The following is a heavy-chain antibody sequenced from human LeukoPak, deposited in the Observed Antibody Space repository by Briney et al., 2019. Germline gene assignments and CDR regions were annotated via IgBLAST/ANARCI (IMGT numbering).Heavy chain of an antibody. CDR2: IRYDGSNK. V-gene: IGHV3-30*02. CDR3: AKGSGYDFWSGYYLDAFDI. D-gene: IGHD3-3*01. Sequence: GGSLRLSCAASGFTFGSYGMHWVRQAPGKGLEWVAFIRYDGSNKYYADSVKGRFTISRDNSKNTLYLQMNSLRAEDTAVYYCAKGSGYDFWSGYYLDAFDIWGQGTMVTVSS. J-gene: IGHJ3*02. CDR1: GFTFGSYG.